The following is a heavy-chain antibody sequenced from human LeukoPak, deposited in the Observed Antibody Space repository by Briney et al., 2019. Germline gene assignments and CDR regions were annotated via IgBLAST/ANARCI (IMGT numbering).Heavy chain of an antibody. CDR3: ARDWDYDRSGHWVAQGSAGGFDI. Sequence: ASVKVSCKASGYTFTSYSVSWVRQAPGQGLEWLGWISGYNGNTNYPQKLQGRVTLTTDTSTNTGYMELRSLRSDDTAVYYCARDWDYDRSGHWVAQGSAGGFDIWGQGTMITVSS. J-gene: IGHJ3*02. V-gene: IGHV1-18*01. CDR1: GYTFTSYS. D-gene: IGHD3-22*01. CDR2: ISGYNGNT.